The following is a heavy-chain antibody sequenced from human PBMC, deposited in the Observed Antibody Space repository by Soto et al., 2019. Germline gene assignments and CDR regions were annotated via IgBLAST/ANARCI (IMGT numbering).Heavy chain of an antibody. J-gene: IGHJ4*02. CDR1: GGSFSGYY. V-gene: IGHV4-34*01. CDR2: INHSGST. Sequence: SETLSLTCAVYGGSFSGYYWSWIRQPPGKGLEWIGEINHSGSTNYNPSLKSRVTISVDTSKNQFSLKLSSVTAADTAVYYCARAHGRYWGQGTLVTVSS. CDR3: ARAHGRY.